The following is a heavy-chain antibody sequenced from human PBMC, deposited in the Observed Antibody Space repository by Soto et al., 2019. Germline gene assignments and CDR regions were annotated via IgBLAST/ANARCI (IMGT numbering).Heavy chain of an antibody. CDR1: GFTFRNYA. Sequence: GGSLRLSCEASGFTFRNYAMSWLRQAPGKGLEWVSSISNSGDSTYYADSVKGRFTISRDDSKNTLYLELNSLRVEDTALYYCARDRLASVVIEGTFYWGQGTLVTVSS. J-gene: IGHJ4*02. V-gene: IGHV3-23*01. CDR2: ISNSGDST. CDR3: ARDRLASVVIEGTFY. D-gene: IGHD2-15*01.